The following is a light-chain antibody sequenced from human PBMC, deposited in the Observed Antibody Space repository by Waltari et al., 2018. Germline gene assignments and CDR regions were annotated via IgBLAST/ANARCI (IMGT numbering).Light chain of an antibody. V-gene: IGLV8-61*01. CDR3: LLYMGSGIWV. J-gene: IGLJ3*02. CDR1: SGSLSSSSY. CDR2: IFN. Sequence: QTVVTPETSVSVSSGATVTRACALISGSLSSSSYASWYQQTPCQAPRTLIYIFNTRSSGVPDRFSGSTLGNKAALTITGAQADDETDYYCLLYMGSGIWVFGGGTKLTVI.